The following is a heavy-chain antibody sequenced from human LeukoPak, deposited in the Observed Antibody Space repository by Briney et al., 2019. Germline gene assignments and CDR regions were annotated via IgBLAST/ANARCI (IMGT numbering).Heavy chain of an antibody. V-gene: IGHV1-2*02. CDR2: INPNSGGT. CDR3: ARHGVHSGQQWLATNNWYFDL. CDR1: GYTFTGYY. J-gene: IGHJ2*01. Sequence: ASVKVSCKASGYTFTGYYMHWVRQAPGQGLEWMGWINPNSGGTNYAQKFQGRVTMTRDTSISTAYMELSRLRSDDTAVYYCARHGVHSGQQWLATNNWYFDLWGRGTLVTVSS. D-gene: IGHD6-19*01.